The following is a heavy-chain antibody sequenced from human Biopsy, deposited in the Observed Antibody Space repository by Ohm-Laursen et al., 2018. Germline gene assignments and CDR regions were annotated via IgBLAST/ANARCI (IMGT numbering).Heavy chain of an antibody. CDR3: ARGSSYGYDFDY. CDR1: DGSINSYY. CDR2: IYYSGST. D-gene: IGHD5-18*01. J-gene: IGHJ4*02. Sequence: SDTLSLTCTVSDGSINSYYWNWIRQPPGKRLEWIGYIYYSGSTNFNPSLKSRVTISVDTSKNQFSLKLSSVTAADTAVYFCARGSSYGYDFDYWGQGTLVAVSS. V-gene: IGHV4-59*07.